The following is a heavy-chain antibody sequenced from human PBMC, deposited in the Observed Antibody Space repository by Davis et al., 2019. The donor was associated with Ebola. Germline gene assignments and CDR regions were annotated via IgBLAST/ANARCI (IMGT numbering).Heavy chain of an antibody. CDR2: ISGSGNTT. CDR1: GFTFSHYA. V-gene: IGHV3-23*01. J-gene: IGHJ5*02. Sequence: GESLKISCVASGFTFSHYAMNWVRQAPGKGLEWVASISGSGNTTYYADSAKGRFTISRDNSKNTLSLQMNSVRGEDTAVYYCAKDKGFWVPPDWFGPWGQGVQVTVSS. D-gene: IGHD3-16*01. CDR3: AKDKGFWVPPDWFGP.